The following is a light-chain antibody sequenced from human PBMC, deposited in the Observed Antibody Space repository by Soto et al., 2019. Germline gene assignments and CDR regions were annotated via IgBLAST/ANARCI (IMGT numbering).Light chain of an antibody. V-gene: IGKV3-20*01. CDR2: GAS. CDR1: QSVSSSY. Sequence: EIVLTQSPGTLSLSPGERAALSCRASQSVSSSYLAWYQQKPGQAPRLLIYGASSRATGIPDRLSGSGSGTDFTLTISRLEPEDFAVYYCQQYGSSPTFGQGTRWIS. CDR3: QQYGSSPT. J-gene: IGKJ1*01.